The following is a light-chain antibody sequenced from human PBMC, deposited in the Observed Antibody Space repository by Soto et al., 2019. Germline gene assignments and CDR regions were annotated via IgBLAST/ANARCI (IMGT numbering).Light chain of an antibody. J-gene: IGKJ1*01. V-gene: IGKV3-15*01. CDR3: QQYDKWPRT. Sequence: EIVLTQSPGTLSLSPGERATLSCRASQSVSSNYLAWYQQKPGQAPRLLIYGASTRATGIPARFSGSGSGTEFTLTISSLQSEDFAVYYCQQYDKWPRTFGQGTKVDIK. CDR1: QSVSSN. CDR2: GAS.